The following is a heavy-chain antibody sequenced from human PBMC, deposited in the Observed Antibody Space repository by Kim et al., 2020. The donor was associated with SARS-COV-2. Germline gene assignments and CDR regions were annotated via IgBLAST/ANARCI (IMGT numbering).Heavy chain of an antibody. V-gene: IGHV3-30*01. CDR3: AGEDDSFDY. J-gene: IGHJ4*02. Sequence: SGKGRFTISRDNPGNTLYLQMNNLRAEDTAIYYCAGEDDSFDYWGQGTLVTVSS.